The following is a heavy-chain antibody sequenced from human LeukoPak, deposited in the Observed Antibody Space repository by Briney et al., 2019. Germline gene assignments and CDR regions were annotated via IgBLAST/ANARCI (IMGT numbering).Heavy chain of an antibody. CDR3: ARVRSSSSPIDY. D-gene: IGHD6-6*01. Sequence: HPGGSLRLSCVASGFAFSSYRMNWVRQAPGKGLEWLSYISSSSSTIYYADSVRGRITISRDNAKNSLYLQMNSLRAEDTAVYYCARVRSSSSPIDYWGQGTLVTVSS. CDR2: ISSSSSTI. CDR1: GFAFSSYR. J-gene: IGHJ4*02. V-gene: IGHV3-48*04.